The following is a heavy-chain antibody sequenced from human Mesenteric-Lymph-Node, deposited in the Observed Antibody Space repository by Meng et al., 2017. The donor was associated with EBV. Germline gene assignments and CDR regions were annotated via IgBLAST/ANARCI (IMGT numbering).Heavy chain of an antibody. CDR1: GFTFSDPT. CDR2: IRSRSSNYAT. J-gene: IGHJ4*02. D-gene: IGHD1-1*01. V-gene: IGHV3-73*02. CDR3: SIMATTPDY. Sequence: GQLVESGGGLVQPGGSLKLSCAGSGFTFSDPTIHWVRQASGKGLERVARIRSRSSNYATAYGASVEGRFIISRDDSRNTAYLEMNNLKTEDTAVYYCSIMATTPDYWGQGTLVTGSS.